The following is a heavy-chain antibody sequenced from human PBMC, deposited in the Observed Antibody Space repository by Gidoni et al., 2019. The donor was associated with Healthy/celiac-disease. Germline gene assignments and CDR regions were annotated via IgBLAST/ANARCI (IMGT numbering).Heavy chain of an antibody. D-gene: IGHD6-19*01. CDR2: IWYDGSNK. CDR1: GFTCSSYG. CDR3: ARDSSGWYVGDFYFDY. V-gene: IGHV3-33*01. Sequence: QVQLVESGGGVVQPGRSLRLSCAASGFTCSSYGMHWVRQAPGQGLEWVAVIWYDGSNKYYADSVKGRFTISRDNSKNTLYLQMNSLRAEDTAVYYCARDSSGWYVGDFYFDYWGQGTLVTVSS. J-gene: IGHJ4*02.